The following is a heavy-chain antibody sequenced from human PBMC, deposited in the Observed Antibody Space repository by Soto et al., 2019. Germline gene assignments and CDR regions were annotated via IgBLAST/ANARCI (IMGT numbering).Heavy chain of an antibody. Sequence: RASVKVSCKASGYTFTGYYMHWVRQAPGQGLEWMGWINPNSGGTNYAQKFQGRVTMTRDTSISTAYMELSRLRSDDTAVYYCAREGITMVRGVILHYYYYGMDVWGQGTTVTVSS. D-gene: IGHD3-10*01. J-gene: IGHJ6*02. CDR2: INPNSGGT. CDR3: AREGITMVRGVILHYYYYGMDV. CDR1: GYTFTGYY. V-gene: IGHV1-2*02.